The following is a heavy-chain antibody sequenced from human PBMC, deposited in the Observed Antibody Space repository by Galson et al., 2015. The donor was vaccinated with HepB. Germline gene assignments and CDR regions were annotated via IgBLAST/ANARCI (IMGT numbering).Heavy chain of an antibody. Sequence: SLRLSCAASGFTFSAYTMNWVRRAPGKGLESIAYISTNGATIYYADSVKGRFTVSRDNARNSLYLQMNSLRDEDTAVYYCARVALADYGDHAHFDYWGQGTLVTVSS. CDR1: GFTFSAYT. V-gene: IGHV3-48*02. D-gene: IGHD4-17*01. CDR2: ISTNGATI. J-gene: IGHJ4*02. CDR3: ARVALADYGDHAHFDY.